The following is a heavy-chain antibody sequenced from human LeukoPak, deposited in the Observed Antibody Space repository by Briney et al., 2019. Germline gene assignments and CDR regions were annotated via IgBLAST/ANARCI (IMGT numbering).Heavy chain of an antibody. CDR1: GFTFNTYS. CDR2: ISSSGSNK. V-gene: IGHV3-48*01. Sequence: GGSLRLSCTASGFTFNTYSMNWVRQAPGKGLEWVSYISSSGSNKYYADSVKGRFTISRDNAKNSLYLQMNSLRAEDTAVYYCARVGATYYDSSGYRPRCYFDYWVQGTLVTVSS. CDR3: ARVGATYYDSSGYRPRCYFDY. J-gene: IGHJ4*02. D-gene: IGHD3-22*01.